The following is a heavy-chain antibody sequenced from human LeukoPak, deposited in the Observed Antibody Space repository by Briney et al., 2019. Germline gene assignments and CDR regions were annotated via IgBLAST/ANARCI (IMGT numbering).Heavy chain of an antibody. CDR1: GFTFSSYA. CDR3: ARAGLRYFDWLSHGDY. D-gene: IGHD3-9*01. J-gene: IGHJ4*02. CDR2: ISYDGSNK. V-gene: IGHV3-30*04. Sequence: GRSLRLPCAASGFTFSSYAMHWVRQAPGKGLEWVAVISYDGSNKYYADSVKGRFTTSRDNSKNTLYLQMNSLRAEDTAVYYCARAGLRYFDWLSHGDYWGQGTLVTVSS.